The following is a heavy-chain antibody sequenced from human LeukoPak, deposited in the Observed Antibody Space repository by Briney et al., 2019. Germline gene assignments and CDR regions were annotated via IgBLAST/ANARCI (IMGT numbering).Heavy chain of an antibody. CDR1: GFTVSRNY. D-gene: IGHD1-14*01. CDR3: ARDLGIAGTTHAFDI. CDR2: IYGGGPT. Sequence: GGSLKLSCAASGFTVSRNYMSWVRQAPGRGLECVSVIYGGGPTYYADSVKGRFTISRDTSKNTLYLQMNSLRAEDTAVYFCARDLGIAGTTHAFDIWGQGTMDTVSS. V-gene: IGHV3-53*01. J-gene: IGHJ3*02.